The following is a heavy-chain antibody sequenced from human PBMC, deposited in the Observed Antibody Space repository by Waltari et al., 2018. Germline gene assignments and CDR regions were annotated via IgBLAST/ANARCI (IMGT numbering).Heavy chain of an antibody. J-gene: IGHJ4*01. V-gene: IGHV3-64*01. D-gene: IGHD3-22*01. Sequence: RMAGTGCGWIKPGGSLGLCGGHTRCQAPECVMSWVSHTPGKGLEHCSSITTTGDSASYANSLKGRFTISRANSKDALYLQMGRLIVEDIAVYYCARGADAVGYYYGCLHYWSQGTLVTVSS. CDR1: RCQAPECV. CDR2: ITTTGDSA. CDR3: ARGADAVGYYYGCLHY.